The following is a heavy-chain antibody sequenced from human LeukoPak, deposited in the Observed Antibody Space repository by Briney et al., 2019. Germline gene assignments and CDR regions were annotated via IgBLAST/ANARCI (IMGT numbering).Heavy chain of an antibody. CDR1: GGSFSGYY. J-gene: IGHJ6*02. D-gene: IGHD6-13*01. Sequence: SATLSLTCAVYGGSFSGYYWSWIRQPPGKGLEWIGEINHSGSTNYNPSLKSRVTISVDTSKNQFSLKLSSVTAADTAVYYCARDSRRGIAAARATYYYYYGMDVWGQGTTVTVSS. CDR3: ARDSRRGIAAARATYYYYYGMDV. V-gene: IGHV4-34*01. CDR2: INHSGST.